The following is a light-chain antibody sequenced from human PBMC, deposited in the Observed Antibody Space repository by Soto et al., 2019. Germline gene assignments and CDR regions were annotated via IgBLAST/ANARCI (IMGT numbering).Light chain of an antibody. CDR1: SSNIGSNT. Sequence: QSVLTQPPSASGTPGQRVPISCSGSSSNIGSNTVNWYQQLPGTAPKLLIYSNNQRPSGVPDRFSGSKSGTSASLAISGLQSEDEADYDCAAWDDSLDGYVFGTGTKVTVL. V-gene: IGLV1-44*01. CDR2: SNN. CDR3: AAWDDSLDGYV. J-gene: IGLJ1*01.